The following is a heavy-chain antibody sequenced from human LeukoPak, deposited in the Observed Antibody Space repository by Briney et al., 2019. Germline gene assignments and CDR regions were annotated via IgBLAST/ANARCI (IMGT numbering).Heavy chain of an antibody. D-gene: IGHD3-22*01. V-gene: IGHV3-48*04. CDR3: ATYYYDSSAQRGDDAFDI. CDR2: ISSSGSTI. Sequence: GGSLRLSCAASGFTFSTYTMNWVRQAPGKGLEWVSYISSSGSTIYYADSVKGRFTVSRDNAKKSLYLQMNSLRAEDTAIYYCATYYYDSSAQRGDDAFDIWGQGTMVTVSS. CDR1: GFTFSTYT. J-gene: IGHJ3*02.